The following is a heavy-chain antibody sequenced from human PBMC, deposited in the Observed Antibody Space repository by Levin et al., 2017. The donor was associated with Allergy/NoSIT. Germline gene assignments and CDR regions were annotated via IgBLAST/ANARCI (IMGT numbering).Heavy chain of an antibody. CDR1: GGSISSSSYY. Sequence: SETLSLTCTVSGGSISSSSYYWGWIRQPPGKGLEWIGSIYYSGSTYYNPSLKSRVTISVDTSKNQFSLKLSSVTAADTAVYYCGSGYYIFYFDYWGQGTLVTVSS. CDR3: GSGYYIFYFDY. D-gene: IGHD3-9*01. V-gene: IGHV4-39*01. J-gene: IGHJ4*02. CDR2: IYYSGST.